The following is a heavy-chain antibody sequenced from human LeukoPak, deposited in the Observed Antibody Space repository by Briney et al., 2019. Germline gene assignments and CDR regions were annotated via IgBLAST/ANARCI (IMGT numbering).Heavy chain of an antibody. V-gene: IGHV1-69*04. Sequence: SVKVSCKASGGTFSSYTISWVRQAPGQGLEWMGRIIPIVGMANYAQKFQGRVTITADKSTSTAYMELSSLRSEDTAVYYCARDQDYYDSSGYPYYFDYWGQGTLVTVSS. CDR3: ARDQDYYDSSGYPYYFDY. CDR2: IIPIVGMA. CDR1: GGTFSSYT. D-gene: IGHD3-22*01. J-gene: IGHJ4*02.